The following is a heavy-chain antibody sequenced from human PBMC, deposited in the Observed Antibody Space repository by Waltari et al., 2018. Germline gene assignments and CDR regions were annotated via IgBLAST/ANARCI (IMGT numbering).Heavy chain of an antibody. CDR1: GGSISSSSYY. CDR2: VYYGWST. D-gene: IGHD6-19*01. Sequence: QLQLQESGPGLVKPSETLSLTCTVSGGSISSSSYYWGWIRQPPGKGLEWIGSVYYGWSTAYSRSRKGRVTRAVGTSRNQFSLKLGAVTAADTAVYYCAGHGSGWSRKEPCDYWGQGTLVTVSS. J-gene: IGHJ4*02. CDR3: AGHGSGWSRKEPCDY. V-gene: IGHV4-39*01.